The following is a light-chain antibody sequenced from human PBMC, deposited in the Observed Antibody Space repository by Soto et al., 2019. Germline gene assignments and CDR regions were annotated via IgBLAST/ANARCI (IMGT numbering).Light chain of an antibody. CDR2: DVT. J-gene: IGLJ3*02. CDR3: CTYAGGGTLGV. CDR1: SSDVGPYNY. Sequence: QSVLTQPASVSGSPGQSITISCTGTSSDVGPYNYVSWYQQHPGKGPKFMIYDVTKRASGVSNRFSGSRSGKTASLTISGLLPEDEADYYCCTYAGGGTLGVFGGGTKLTVL. V-gene: IGLV2-23*02.